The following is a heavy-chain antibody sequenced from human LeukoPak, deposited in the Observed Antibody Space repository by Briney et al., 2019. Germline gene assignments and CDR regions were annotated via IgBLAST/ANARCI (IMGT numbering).Heavy chain of an antibody. V-gene: IGHV3-21*01. Sequence: GGSLRLSCAASGFTFSSYSMNWVRQAPGKGLEWVSSISSSSSYIYYADSVKGRFTISRDNAKNSLYLQMNSLRAEDTAVYYCASFWRYYDSSGSNDYWGQGTLVTVSS. CDR2: ISSSSSYI. D-gene: IGHD3-22*01. CDR3: ASFWRYYDSSGSNDY. CDR1: GFTFSSYS. J-gene: IGHJ4*02.